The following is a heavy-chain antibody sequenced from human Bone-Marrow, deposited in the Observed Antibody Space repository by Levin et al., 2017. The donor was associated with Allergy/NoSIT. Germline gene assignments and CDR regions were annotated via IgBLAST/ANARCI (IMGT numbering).Heavy chain of an antibody. Sequence: PGGSLRLSCKASGGTFSNHVLNWVRQAPGQGLEWMGGIIPILGTAKHSPKFEDRVTLTADESTSTAYMELSSLTSKDTAMYYCARGSYFDESGPTPGRFDYWGQGTLVTVSS. CDR1: GGTFSNHV. D-gene: IGHD3-9*01. V-gene: IGHV1-69*01. CDR3: ARGSYFDESGPTPGRFDY. CDR2: IIPILGTA. J-gene: IGHJ4*02.